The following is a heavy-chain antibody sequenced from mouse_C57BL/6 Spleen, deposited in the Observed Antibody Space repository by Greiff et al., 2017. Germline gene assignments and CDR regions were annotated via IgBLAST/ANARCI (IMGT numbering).Heavy chain of an antibody. Sequence: EVQLVESGGGLVKPGGSLKLSCAASGFTFSSYAMSWVRQTPEKRLEWVATISDGGSYTYYPDNVKGRFTISRDNAKNNLYLQMSHLKSEDTAMYYCAREEEYYSNYGYAMDYWGQGTSVTGSS. CDR3: AREEEYYSNYGYAMDY. CDR1: GFTFSSYA. V-gene: IGHV5-4*01. D-gene: IGHD2-5*01. J-gene: IGHJ4*01. CDR2: ISDGGSYT.